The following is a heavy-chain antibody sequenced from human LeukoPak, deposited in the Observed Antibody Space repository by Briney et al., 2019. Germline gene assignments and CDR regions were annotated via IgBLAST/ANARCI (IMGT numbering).Heavy chain of an antibody. CDR3: ASAPLVDDYGDYGWFDP. D-gene: IGHD4-17*01. V-gene: IGHV1-18*01. CDR2: ISAYNGNT. J-gene: IGHJ5*02. Sequence: ASVKVSCKASGYTFTSYGIGWVRQAPGQGLEWMGWISAYNGNTNYAQKLQGRVTMTTDTSTSTAYMELRSLRSDDTAVYYCASAPLVDDYGDYGWFDPWGQGTLVTVSS. CDR1: GYTFTSYG.